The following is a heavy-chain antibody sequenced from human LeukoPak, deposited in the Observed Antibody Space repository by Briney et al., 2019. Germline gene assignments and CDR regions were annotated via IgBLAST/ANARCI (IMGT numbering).Heavy chain of an antibody. CDR1: GYSISSGYY. V-gene: IGHV4-38-2*02. J-gene: IGHJ4*02. CDR3: ARAIDTGMVTVFDY. D-gene: IGHD5-18*01. Sequence: SETLSLTCTVSGYSISSGYYWGWIRQPPGKGLEWIGSIYHSGSTYYNPSLKSRVTISVDTSKTQFSLKLSSATAAATAVYYCARAIDTGMVTVFDYWGQGTLVTVSS. CDR2: IYHSGST.